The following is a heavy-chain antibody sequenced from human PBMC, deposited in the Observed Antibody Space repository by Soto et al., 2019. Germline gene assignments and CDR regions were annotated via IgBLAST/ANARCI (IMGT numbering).Heavy chain of an antibody. Sequence: QVQLVESGGTWVKPEGAQRLSCAASGFAFSDYYMSWIRQAPGKGLEWISYIRGSSDYTNYADSVQGRFTISRDNAKNSLYLQLHSLRAEDTAVYSCDTQDYGDYYTWAYWAHRPLLTVSS. CDR3: DTQDYGDYYTWAY. D-gene: IGHD4-17*01. J-gene: IGHJ4*01. CDR1: GFAFSDYY. CDR2: IRGSSDYT. V-gene: IGHV3-11*06.